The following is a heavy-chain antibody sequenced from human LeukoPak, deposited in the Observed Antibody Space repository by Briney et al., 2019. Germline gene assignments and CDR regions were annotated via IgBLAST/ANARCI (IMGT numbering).Heavy chain of an antibody. V-gene: IGHV3-30*03. Sequence: GGSLRLSCAASGFTFSSYGMHWVRQAPGKGLEWVAVISYDGSNKYYADSVKGRFTISRDNSKNTLYLQMSSLRAEDTAVYYCARDSGSSWYALSHHWFDPRGQGTLVTVSS. CDR1: GFTFSSYG. J-gene: IGHJ5*02. D-gene: IGHD6-13*01. CDR3: ARDSGSSWYALSHHWFDP. CDR2: ISYDGSNK.